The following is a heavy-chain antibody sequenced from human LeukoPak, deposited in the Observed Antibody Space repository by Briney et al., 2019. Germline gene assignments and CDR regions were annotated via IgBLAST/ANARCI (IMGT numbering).Heavy chain of an antibody. CDR3: ARSSHNNYWYFDY. V-gene: IGHV3-20*04. CDR1: GFIFDDYG. Sequence: GRSLRLSCAASGFIFDDYGMSWVRQAPGKGLEWGSGINWNGGSTGYADSVKGRFTISRDNAKNSLYLQMNSLRAEDTALYYCARSSHNNYWYFDYWGQGTLVTVSS. D-gene: IGHD1-1*01. J-gene: IGHJ4*02. CDR2: INWNGGST.